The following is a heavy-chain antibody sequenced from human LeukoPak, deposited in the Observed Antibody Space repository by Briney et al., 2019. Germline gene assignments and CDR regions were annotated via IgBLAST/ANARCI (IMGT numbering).Heavy chain of an antibody. V-gene: IGHV3-30-3*01. Sequence: EPGGSLRLSCAASGFTFSSYAMHWVRQAPGKGLEWVAVISYDGSNKYYADSVKGRFTISRDNSKNTLYLQMNSLRAEDTAVYYCARDQYGGYNFMVDYWGQGTLVTVSS. CDR2: ISYDGSNK. D-gene: IGHD5-24*01. CDR1: GFTFSSYA. J-gene: IGHJ4*02. CDR3: ARDQYGGYNFMVDY.